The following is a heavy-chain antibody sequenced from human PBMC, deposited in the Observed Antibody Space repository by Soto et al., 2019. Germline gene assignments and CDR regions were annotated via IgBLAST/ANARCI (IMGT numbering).Heavy chain of an antibody. CDR1: GFTFSGSW. Sequence: EVQLVESGGGLVQPGGSLRLSCAASGFTFSGSWMHWVRQAPGKGLVWASRINGDGSGTSYADFVKGRFTISRDDAKNTLFLQMNGLRAGNTAVYYCARGIFGSGTANDYWGQGTLVTVSS. CDR3: ARGIFGSGTANDY. D-gene: IGHD3-10*01. CDR2: INGDGSGT. V-gene: IGHV3-74*01. J-gene: IGHJ4*02.